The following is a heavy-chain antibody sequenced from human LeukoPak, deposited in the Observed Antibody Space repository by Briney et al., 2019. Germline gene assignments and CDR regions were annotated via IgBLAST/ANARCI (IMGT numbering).Heavy chain of an antibody. CDR3: ARSPSIVGATPDDY. V-gene: IGHV1-2*02. CDR2: INPNSGGT. D-gene: IGHD1-26*01. J-gene: IGHJ4*02. Sequence: GGSVEVSCKASGYTFTGYYMHWVRQAPGQGLEWMGWINPNSGGTNYAQKFQGRVTMTRDTSISTAYMELSRLRSDDTAVYYCARSPSIVGATPDDYWGQGTLVTVSS. CDR1: GYTFTGYY.